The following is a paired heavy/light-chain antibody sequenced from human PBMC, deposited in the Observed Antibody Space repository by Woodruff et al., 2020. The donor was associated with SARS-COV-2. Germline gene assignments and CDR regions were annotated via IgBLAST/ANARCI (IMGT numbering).Heavy chain of an antibody. CDR2: IYYSGST. J-gene: IGHJ4*02. V-gene: IGHV4-39*01. CDR1: GGSISSSSYY. Sequence: QLQLQESGPGLVKPSETLSLTCTVSGGSISSSSYYWGWIRQPPGKGLEWIGSIYYSGSTYYNPSLKSRVTISVDTSKNQFSLKLSSVTAADTAVYYCARHSFVGVTEYSSSSTDFDYWGQGTLVTVSS. D-gene: IGHD6-6*01. CDR3: ARHSFVGVTEYSSSSTDFDY.
Light chain of an antibody. CDR1: SSNIGNNY. CDR3: GTWDSSLSAPV. CDR2: DNN. V-gene: IGLV1-51*01. J-gene: IGLJ2*01. Sequence: QSVLTQPPSVSAAPGQKVTISCSGSSSNIGNNYVSWYQQLPGTAPKLLIYDNNKRPSGIPDRFSGSKSGTSATLGITGLQTGDEADYYCGTWDSSLSAPVFGGGTKLTVL.